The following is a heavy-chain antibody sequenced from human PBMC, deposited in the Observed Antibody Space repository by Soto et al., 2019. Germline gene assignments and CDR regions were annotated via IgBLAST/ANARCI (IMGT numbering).Heavy chain of an antibody. D-gene: IGHD2-15*01. CDR3: ARIVVVALIQVYYYFYMDV. CDR1: GFTFSSYG. V-gene: IGHV3-33*01. Sequence: QVQLVESGGGVVQPGRSLRLSCAASGFTFSSYGMHWVRQAPGRGLEWVAVIWYDGSNNYYADSVKGRFTISRDNSKNTLYLQMNSLRAEDTAVYYCARIVVVALIQVYYYFYMDVWGKWTTVTVSS. CDR2: IWYDGSNN. J-gene: IGHJ6*03.